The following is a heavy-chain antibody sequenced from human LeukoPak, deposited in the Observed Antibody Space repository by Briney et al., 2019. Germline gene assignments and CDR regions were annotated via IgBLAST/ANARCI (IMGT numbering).Heavy chain of an antibody. CDR3: ARGGVGATARRGLDY. V-gene: IGHV3-33*01. CDR1: GFTFSSYG. J-gene: IGHJ4*02. D-gene: IGHD1-26*01. Sequence: PGGSLRLSCAASGFTFSSYGMHWVRQAPGKGLEWVAVIWYDGSNKYYADSVKGRFTISRDNSKNTLYLQMNGLRAEDTAVYYCARGGVGATARRGLDYWGQGTLVTVSS. CDR2: IWYDGSNK.